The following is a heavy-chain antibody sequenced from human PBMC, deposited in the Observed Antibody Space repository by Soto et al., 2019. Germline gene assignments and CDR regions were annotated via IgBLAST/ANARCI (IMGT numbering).Heavy chain of an antibody. CDR1: GYTFHNYA. CDR2: YNPSIVYG. V-gene: IGHV1-18*04. D-gene: IGHD3-22*01. Sequence: QVQLLQSGAEVKEPGASVKVSCKASGYTFHNYALSWVRQAPGQGLEWMGWYNPSIVYGQSAKNFQGRVSMTTDTSTNTAYMELNSLRSDDTATYYCARNSSDSYGWLDPWGQGTLVTVSS. J-gene: IGHJ5*02. CDR3: ARNSSDSYGWLDP.